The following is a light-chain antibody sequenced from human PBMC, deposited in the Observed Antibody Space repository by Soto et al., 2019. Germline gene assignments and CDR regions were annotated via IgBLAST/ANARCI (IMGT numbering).Light chain of an antibody. Sequence: DIQVTQSPSSLSASVGDRVTITCRTSQTINTYLNWYQQQPGKAPKLLIFAASTLHSGVPSRFSGSGSGTAFTLTITSLQPEDFATYYCQQGSSAPFTFGPGTKLEV. CDR1: QTINTY. CDR2: AAS. CDR3: QQGSSAPFT. J-gene: IGKJ2*01. V-gene: IGKV1-39*01.